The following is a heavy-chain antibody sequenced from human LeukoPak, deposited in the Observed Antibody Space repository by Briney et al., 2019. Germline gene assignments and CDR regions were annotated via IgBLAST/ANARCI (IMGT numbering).Heavy chain of an antibody. CDR1: RFTLSTYW. V-gene: IGHV3-7*01. CDR3: ATPALGRRLYYYDY. J-gene: IGHJ4*02. CDR2: IKQDGSQE. D-gene: IGHD3-16*01. Sequence: GGSLRLSCAASRFTLSTYWMSWVRQAPGKGLEWVAHIKQDGSQEYYVDSVKGRFTISRDGAKNSLYLQMNSLRAEDTAVYYCATPALGRRLYYYDYWGQGTLVTVSP.